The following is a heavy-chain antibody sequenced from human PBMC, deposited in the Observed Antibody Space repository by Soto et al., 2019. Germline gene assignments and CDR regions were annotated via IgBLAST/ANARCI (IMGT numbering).Heavy chain of an antibody. J-gene: IGHJ4*02. D-gene: IGHD6-6*01. Sequence: ASVKVSCKVSGYTLTELSMHWVRQAPGKGLEWMGGSDPEDGETIYAQKFQGRVTMTEDTSTDTAYMELSSLRSEDTAVYYCATFEYSRSAYYFDYWGQGTLVTVSS. V-gene: IGHV1-24*01. CDR2: SDPEDGET. CDR3: ATFEYSRSAYYFDY. CDR1: GYTLTELS.